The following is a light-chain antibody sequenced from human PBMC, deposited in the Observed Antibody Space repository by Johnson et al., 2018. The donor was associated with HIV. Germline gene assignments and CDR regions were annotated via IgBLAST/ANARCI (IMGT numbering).Light chain of an antibody. CDR2: ENN. CDR1: YSNIGNNY. Sequence: QSVLTQSPSVSAAPRQTVTISCSGSYSNIGNNYVAWYQQLPGTAPKLLIYENNKRPSGIPDRFSGSKSGTSATLGITGLQTGDEADYYCGTWDSSLSAHYGFGTGTKITVL. CDR3: GTWDSSLSAHYG. V-gene: IGLV1-51*02. J-gene: IGLJ1*01.